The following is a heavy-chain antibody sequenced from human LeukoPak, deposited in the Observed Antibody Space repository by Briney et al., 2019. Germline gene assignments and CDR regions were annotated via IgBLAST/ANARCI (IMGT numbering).Heavy chain of an antibody. V-gene: IGHV3-48*01. Sequence: GGSLRLSCAASGFTFSSYSMNWVRQAPRKGLEWVSYIGSSSSTIYHADSVKGRFTISRDNAKNSLYLQMNSLRAEDTAVYYCARVSSGWLLYYFDYWGQGTLVTVSS. CDR2: IGSSSSTI. CDR1: GFTFSSYS. D-gene: IGHD6-19*01. CDR3: ARVSSGWLLYYFDY. J-gene: IGHJ4*02.